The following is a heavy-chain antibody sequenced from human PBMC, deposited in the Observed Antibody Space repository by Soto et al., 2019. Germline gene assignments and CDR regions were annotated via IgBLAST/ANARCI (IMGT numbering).Heavy chain of an antibody. J-gene: IGHJ4*02. CDR1: GFTFSSYG. CDR2: ISYDGSNK. D-gene: IGHD6-13*01. CDR3: AKDSSSLGFDY. Sequence: GGSLRLSCAASGFTFSSYGMHWVRQAPGKGLEWVAVISYDGSNKYYADSVKGRFTTSRDNSKNTLYLQMNSLRAEDTAVYYCAKDSSSLGFDYWGQGTLVTVSS. V-gene: IGHV3-30*18.